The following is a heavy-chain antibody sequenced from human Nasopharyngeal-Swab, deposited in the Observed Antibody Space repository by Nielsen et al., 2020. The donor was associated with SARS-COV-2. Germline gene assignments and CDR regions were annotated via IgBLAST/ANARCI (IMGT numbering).Heavy chain of an antibody. CDR2: IYSGGSR. D-gene: IGHD2-21*02. CDR3: ARSRLPGVFSVTASWYFDL. Sequence: WIRQSPGEGLEWVSVIYSGGSRHYADSVKGRFTISRDNSKNALYLQMNSLRAEDTAVYYCARSRLPGVFSVTASWYFDLWGRGTPVTVSS. J-gene: IGHJ2*01. V-gene: IGHV3-53*01.